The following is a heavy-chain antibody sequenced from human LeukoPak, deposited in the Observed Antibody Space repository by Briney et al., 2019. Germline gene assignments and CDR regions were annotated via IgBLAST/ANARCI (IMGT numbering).Heavy chain of an antibody. CDR2: ISSSSTI. J-gene: IGHJ6*02. D-gene: IGHD2-2*02. Sequence: QPGGSLRLSCAASGFTFSSYSMTWVRQAPGKGLEWVSYISSSSTIYYADSVKGRFTISRDNAKNSLYLQMNSLRDEDTAVYYCARGLGYCSSTSCYNYYYYGMDVWGQGTTVTVSS. CDR1: GFTFSSYS. V-gene: IGHV3-48*02. CDR3: ARGLGYCSSTSCYNYYYYGMDV.